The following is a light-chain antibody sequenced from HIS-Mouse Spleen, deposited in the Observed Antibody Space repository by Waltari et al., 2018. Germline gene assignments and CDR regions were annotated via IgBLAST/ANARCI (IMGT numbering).Light chain of an antibody. V-gene: IGLV2-14*03. Sequence: QSALTQPASVSGSPGQSITISCTGTSHAVGGYNYVSWYQQHPGNAPKLMIYDVSNRPSGVSNRFSGSKSGNTASLTISGLQAEDEADYYCSSYTSSSFNVVFGGGTKLTVL. CDR3: SSYTSSSFNVV. CDR2: DVS. CDR1: SHAVGGYNY. J-gene: IGLJ2*01.